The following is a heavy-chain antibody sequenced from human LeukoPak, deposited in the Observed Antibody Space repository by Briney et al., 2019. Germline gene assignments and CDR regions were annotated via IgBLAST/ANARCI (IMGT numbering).Heavy chain of an antibody. CDR2: IYYSGST. D-gene: IGHD5-12*01. V-gene: IGHV4-59*01. J-gene: IGHJ6*03. CDR3: ARAAGYDLGYYYMDV. CDR1: GGSISSYY. Sequence: PSETLSLTCTVSGGSISSYYWSWIRQPPGKGLEWIGYIYYSGSTNYNPSLKSRVTISVDTSKNQFSLKLSSVTAADTAVYYCARAAGYDLGYYYMDVWGKGTTVTVSS.